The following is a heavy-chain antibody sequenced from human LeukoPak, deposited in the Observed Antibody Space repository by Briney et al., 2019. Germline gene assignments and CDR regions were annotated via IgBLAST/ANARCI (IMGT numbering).Heavy chain of an antibody. Sequence: WASVKVSCMASGYTFTSYDMNWVRQATGQGLDWMGWMNPSSGNTGYAQTFKGRFTMTKNTYINTAYMDLSRLRSEETGVYYCARASMVRGPIRIRFDPWGQGTLVTVSS. CDR3: ARASMVRGPIRIRFDP. CDR1: GYTFTSYD. J-gene: IGHJ5*02. V-gene: IGHV1-8*01. D-gene: IGHD3-10*01. CDR2: MNPSSGNT.